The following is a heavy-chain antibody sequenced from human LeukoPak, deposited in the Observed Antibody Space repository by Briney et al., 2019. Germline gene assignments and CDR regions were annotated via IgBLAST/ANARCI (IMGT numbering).Heavy chain of an antibody. Sequence: PSETLSLTCAVYGGSFSGYYWSWIRQPPGKGLEWIGEINHSGSTNYNPSLKSRVTISVGTSKNQFSLKLSSVTAADTAVYYCARDLRYCSSTSCYSGFDYWGQGTLVTVTS. CDR3: ARDLRYCSSTSCYSGFDY. CDR1: GGSFSGYY. D-gene: IGHD2-2*01. J-gene: IGHJ4*02. CDR2: INHSGST. V-gene: IGHV4-34*01.